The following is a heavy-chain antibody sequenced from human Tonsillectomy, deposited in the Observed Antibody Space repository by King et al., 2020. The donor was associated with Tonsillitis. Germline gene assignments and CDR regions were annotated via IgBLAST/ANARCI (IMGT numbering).Heavy chain of an antibody. CDR3: ARGTSLDY. J-gene: IGHJ4*02. CDR2: ISYDENNK. CDR1: GFTFSNYG. D-gene: IGHD3/OR15-3a*01. V-gene: IGHV3-33*05. Sequence: VQLVESGGGVVQPGRSLRLSCAASGFTFSNYGMHWVRQAPGKGLEWVAVISYDENNKYYADSVKGRFTISRDNSKNTGSLQMKSLRAEDTAVYFCARGTSLDYWGQGTLVTVSS.